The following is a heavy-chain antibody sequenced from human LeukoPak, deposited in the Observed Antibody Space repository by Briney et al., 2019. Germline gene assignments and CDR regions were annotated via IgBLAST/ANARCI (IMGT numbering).Heavy chain of an antibody. CDR3: ARGLGLWYFDL. J-gene: IGHJ2*01. Sequence: GGSLRLSCAASGLTFRSYGMHWVRQAPGKGLEWVAVISYDGNNKYYADSVKGRFTISRDNSKNTLYVQMNSLRAEDTAVYYCARGLGLWYFDLWGRGTLVTVPS. D-gene: IGHD1-26*01. CDR1: GLTFRSYG. CDR2: ISYDGNNK. V-gene: IGHV3-33*01.